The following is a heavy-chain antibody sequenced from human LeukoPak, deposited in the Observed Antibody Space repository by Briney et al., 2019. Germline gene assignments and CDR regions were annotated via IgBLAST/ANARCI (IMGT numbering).Heavy chain of an antibody. CDR1: GYTLTELS. CDR2: FDPEDGET. Sequence: ASVKVSCKVSGYTLTELSMHWVRQAPGKGLEWMGGFDPEDGETIYAQKFQGRVTMTGDTSTDTAYMELSSLRSEDTAVYYCATSPLGIYYDSSGPFDYWGQGTLVTVSS. J-gene: IGHJ4*02. V-gene: IGHV1-24*01. CDR3: ATSPLGIYYDSSGPFDY. D-gene: IGHD3-22*01.